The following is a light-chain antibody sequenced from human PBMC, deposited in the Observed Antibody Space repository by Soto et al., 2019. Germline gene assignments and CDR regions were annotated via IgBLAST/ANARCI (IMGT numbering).Light chain of an antibody. CDR1: QSLLHSNGYND. J-gene: IGKJ1*01. CDR2: LGS. CDR3: MQALQAPLT. Sequence: DLVMTQSPLSLPVTPGEPASISCRSSQSLLHSNGYNDLDWYLQKPGQSPQILIYLGSNRASGVPDRFSGSGSGTDFTLKISRVEAEDVGAYYCMQALQAPLTFGQGTKVDIK. V-gene: IGKV2-28*01.